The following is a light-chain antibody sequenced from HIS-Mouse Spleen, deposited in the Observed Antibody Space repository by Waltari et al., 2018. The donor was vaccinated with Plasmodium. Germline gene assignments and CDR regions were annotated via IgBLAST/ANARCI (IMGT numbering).Light chain of an antibody. J-gene: IGLJ3*02. CDR2: KDS. Sequence: SYELTQPPSVSVSPGQTARITCSGDALPKQYAYWYQQKPGQAPMLVLYKDSERPSGIPGRFYGSSSGTTVTLTISGVQAEDEADYYCQSADSSGTPNWVFGGGTKLTVL. CDR1: ALPKQY. V-gene: IGLV3-25*03. CDR3: QSADSSGTPNWV.